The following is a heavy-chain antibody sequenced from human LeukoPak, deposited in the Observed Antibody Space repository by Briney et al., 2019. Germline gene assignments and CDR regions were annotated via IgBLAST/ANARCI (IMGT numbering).Heavy chain of an antibody. V-gene: IGHV4-38-2*02. D-gene: IGHD1-14*01. CDR1: GYSISSGYY. CDR2: IYHSGST. J-gene: IGHJ5*02. Sequence: PSETLSLTCTVSGYSISSGYYWGWIRQPPGKGLEWIGSIYHSGSTYYNPSLKSRVTISVDTSKNQFSLKLSSVTAADTAVYYCARGTVGPHYNWFDPWGQGTLVTVSS. CDR3: ARGTVGPHYNWFDP.